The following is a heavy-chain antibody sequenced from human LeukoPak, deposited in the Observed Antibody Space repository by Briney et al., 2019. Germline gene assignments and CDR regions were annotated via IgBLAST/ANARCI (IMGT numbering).Heavy chain of an antibody. J-gene: IGHJ4*02. D-gene: IGHD3-10*01. CDR2: IYYSGST. CDR1: GGSISGYY. Sequence: SETLSLTCTVSGGSISGYYWSWIRQPPGKGLEWIGYIYYSGSTNYNPSLKSRVTISVDTSKNHFSLKLSSVTAADTAVYYCARDPPGSGVNFDFWGQGTLVTVSS. V-gene: IGHV4-59*01. CDR3: ARDPPGSGVNFDF.